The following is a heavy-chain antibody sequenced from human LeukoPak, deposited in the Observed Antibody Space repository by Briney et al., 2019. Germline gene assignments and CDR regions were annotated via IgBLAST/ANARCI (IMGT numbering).Heavy chain of an antibody. V-gene: IGHV3-53*01. Sequence: PGGSLRLSCAASGLTVSSNYMNWVRQAPGKGLEWVSIIYSGGNTHYADSVTGRFTISRDNSQNTLYLQMNSLRPEDTAVYYCARGRVGALLHALDIWGQGTLVAVSS. CDR1: GLTVSSNY. J-gene: IGHJ3*02. CDR3: ARGRVGALLHALDI. CDR2: IYSGGNT. D-gene: IGHD1-26*01.